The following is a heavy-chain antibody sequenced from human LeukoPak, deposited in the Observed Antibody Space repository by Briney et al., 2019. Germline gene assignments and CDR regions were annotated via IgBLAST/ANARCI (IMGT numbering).Heavy chain of an antibody. CDR1: GYTFTNYG. CDR3: ARSGLGTITAGPFNY. Sequence: GASVTVSCKASGYTFTNYGITWVRQAPGQGLEGMGWISGYQCSTKYAQNFQGRVTMTIDTPTRTAYMDLRSLRSDDTAICFCARSGLGTITAGPFNYWGKGTLVAVSS. V-gene: IGHV1-18*01. CDR2: ISGYQCST. D-gene: IGHD5-24*01. J-gene: IGHJ4*02.